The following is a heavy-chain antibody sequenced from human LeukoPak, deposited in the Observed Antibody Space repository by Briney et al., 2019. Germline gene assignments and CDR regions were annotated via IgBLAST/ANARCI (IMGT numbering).Heavy chain of an antibody. CDR1: GGSISSYY. Sequence: PSETLSLTCTVSGGSISSYYWSWIRQPPGKGLEWIGYIYYSGSTNYNPSLKSRVTISVDASKNQFSLKLSSVTAADTAVYYCARAMDYFDSRGYYYGYFDYWGQGTLVTVPS. V-gene: IGHV4-59*01. J-gene: IGHJ4*02. D-gene: IGHD3-22*01. CDR2: IYYSGST. CDR3: ARAMDYFDSRGYYYGYFDY.